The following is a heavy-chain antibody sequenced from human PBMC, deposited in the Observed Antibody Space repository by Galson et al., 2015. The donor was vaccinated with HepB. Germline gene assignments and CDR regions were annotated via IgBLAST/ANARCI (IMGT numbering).Heavy chain of an antibody. CDR3: VRLVGAPAY. CDR2: IHYGGST. V-gene: IGHV4-39*01. CDR1: GGSISGSTYF. Sequence: SETLSLTCTVSGGSISGSTYFWGWIRQPPGKGLEWIGSIHYGGSTHYNPSLKSRVTISVDTAKNQFSLKLSSVTATDTAIYYCVRLVGAPAYWGQGTLVTVSS. D-gene: IGHD1-26*01. J-gene: IGHJ4*02.